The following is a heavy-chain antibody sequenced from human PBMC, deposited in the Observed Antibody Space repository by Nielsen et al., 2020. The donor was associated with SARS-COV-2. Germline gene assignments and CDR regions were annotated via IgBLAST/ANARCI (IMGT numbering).Heavy chain of an antibody. Sequence: GGSLRLSCAASGFTFSSYAMSWVRQAPGKGLEWVSAISGSGGSTYYADSVKGRFTISRDNSKNTLYLQMNSLRAEDTAVYYCAKDSRIGGTTIYYYYYGMDVWGQGTTVTVSS. CDR3: AKDSRIGGTTIYYYYYGMDV. D-gene: IGHD1-7*01. CDR2: ISGSGGST. CDR1: GFTFSSYA. J-gene: IGHJ6*02. V-gene: IGHV3-23*01.